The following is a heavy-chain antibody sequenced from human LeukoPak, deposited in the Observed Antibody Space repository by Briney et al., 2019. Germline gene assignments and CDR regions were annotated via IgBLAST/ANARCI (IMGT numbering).Heavy chain of an antibody. V-gene: IGHV4-61*02. CDR1: GVSISSDNYF. Sequence: SQTLSLTCTVPGVSISSDNYFWSWIRQPAGKGLEWIGRIYTSGDTNYNPSPDSRVTISIDTSKNQFSLKLSSVTAADTAVYYCARERNDFWSGYYDYWGQGTVVTVSS. CDR2: IYTSGDT. CDR3: ARERNDFWSGYYDY. J-gene: IGHJ4*02. D-gene: IGHD3-3*01.